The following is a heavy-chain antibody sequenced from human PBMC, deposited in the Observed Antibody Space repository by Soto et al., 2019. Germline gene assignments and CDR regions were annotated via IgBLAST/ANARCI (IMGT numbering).Heavy chain of an antibody. CDR1: GFTFSSYA. CDR2: ISGSGGST. D-gene: IGHD2-15*01. CDR3: AKDSWLLQYYFDY. V-gene: IGHV3-23*01. Sequence: EVQLLESGGGLVQPGGSLRLSCAASGFTFSSYAMSWVRQAPGKGLEWVSAISGSGGSTYYADSVKGRFTISRDNSKNTLYLEMNSLRAEDRAVYYSAKDSWLLQYYFDYWGQGTLVTVSS. J-gene: IGHJ4*02.